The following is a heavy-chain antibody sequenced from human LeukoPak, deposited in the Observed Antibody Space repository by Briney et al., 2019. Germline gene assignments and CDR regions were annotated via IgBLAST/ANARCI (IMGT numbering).Heavy chain of an antibody. V-gene: IGHV1-69*04. CDR1: GGTFSSYA. CDR3: ARAHDSSGYPLDY. D-gene: IGHD3-22*01. J-gene: IGHJ4*02. CDR2: IIPILGIA. Sequence: GASVKVSCKASGGTFSSYAISWVRQAPGQGLEWMGRIIPILGIANYAQKFQGRVTITADKSTSTAYMELSSLRSEDTAVYYCARAHDSSGYPLDYWGQGTLVTVSS.